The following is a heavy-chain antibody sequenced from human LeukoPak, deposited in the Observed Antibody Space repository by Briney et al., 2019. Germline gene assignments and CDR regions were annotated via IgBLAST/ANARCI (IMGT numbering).Heavy chain of an antibody. D-gene: IGHD1-26*01. J-gene: IGHJ4*02. CDR2: ISYDGSNK. V-gene: IGHV3-30*03. Sequence: PGRSLRLSCVASGFTFSSYGMHWVRQAPGKGLEWVAVISYDGSNKYYADSVKGRFTISRDNSKNTVYLQMNSLRAEDTAVYYCARGSVGPDCWGQGTLVTVSS. CDR3: ARGSVGPDC. CDR1: GFTFSSYG.